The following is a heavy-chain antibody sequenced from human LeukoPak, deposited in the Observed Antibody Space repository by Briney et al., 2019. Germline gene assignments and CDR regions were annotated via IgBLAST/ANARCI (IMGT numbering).Heavy chain of an antibody. Sequence: SETLSLTCAVYGGSFSGYYWSWLRQPPGKGLEWIGEINHSGSTNYNPSLKSRVTISVDTSKNQFSLKLSSVTAADTAVHYCARGRIVVVPAAIRRFDPWGQGTLVTVSS. CDR1: GGSFSGYY. D-gene: IGHD2-2*02. CDR2: INHSGST. J-gene: IGHJ5*02. V-gene: IGHV4-34*01. CDR3: ARGRIVVVPAAIRRFDP.